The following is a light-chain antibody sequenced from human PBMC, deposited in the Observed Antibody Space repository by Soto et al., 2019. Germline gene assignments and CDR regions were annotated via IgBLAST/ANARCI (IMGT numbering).Light chain of an antibody. J-gene: IGLJ1*01. Sequence: QSALTQPASVSGSPGQSITISCTGTSSDVGGYNYVSWYQQHPSKAPKLMIYDVSNRPSGVSNRFSGSKSGNTASLTISGLQAEDEADYYCSSYTSSSRGVFGTGTKLTVL. V-gene: IGLV2-14*01. CDR2: DVS. CDR1: SSDVGGYNY. CDR3: SSYTSSSRGV.